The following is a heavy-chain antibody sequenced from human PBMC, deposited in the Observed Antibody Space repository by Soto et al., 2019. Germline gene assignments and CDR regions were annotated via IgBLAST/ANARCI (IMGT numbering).Heavy chain of an antibody. Sequence: VGSLRLSCAASGFTFSSYWMSWVRQAPGKGLEWVANIKQDGSEKYYVDSVKGRFTISRDNAKNSLYLQMNSLRAEDTAVYYCARVPSVTTDWFDPWGQGTLVTVSS. J-gene: IGHJ5*02. V-gene: IGHV3-7*03. CDR3: ARVPSVTTDWFDP. CDR1: GFTFSSYW. D-gene: IGHD4-17*01. CDR2: IKQDGSEK.